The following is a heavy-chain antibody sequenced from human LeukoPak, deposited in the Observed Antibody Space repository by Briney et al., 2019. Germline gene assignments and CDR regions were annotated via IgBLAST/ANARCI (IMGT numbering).Heavy chain of an antibody. D-gene: IGHD3-9*01. CDR1: GYTFTSYD. Sequence: ASVKVSCKASGYTFTSYDINWVRQATGQGLEWMGWMNPNSGGTNYAQKFQGRVTMTRDTSISTAYMELSRLRSDDTAVYYCVRGTSYFDWLIYYFDYWGQGTLVTVSS. CDR3: VRGTSYFDWLIYYFDY. V-gene: IGHV1-2*02. J-gene: IGHJ4*02. CDR2: MNPNSGGT.